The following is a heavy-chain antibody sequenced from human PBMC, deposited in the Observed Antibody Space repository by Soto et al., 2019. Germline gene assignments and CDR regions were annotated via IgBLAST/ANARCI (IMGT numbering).Heavy chain of an antibody. CDR1: GGSISSNDW. CDR3: ARREGDCRGGSCPYYHD. CDR2: IYHSGST. J-gene: IGHJ4*02. D-gene: IGHD2-15*01. V-gene: IGHV4-4*02. Sequence: QVQLQESGPGLVKPSETLSLTCTVSGGSISSNDWWSWVRQTPGKGLEWIGEIYHSGSTNYNPSLKSRVTLSLDKWKNPFSLSLYFVTPADTAVYYCARREGDCRGGSCPYYHDWGQGTLVTASS.